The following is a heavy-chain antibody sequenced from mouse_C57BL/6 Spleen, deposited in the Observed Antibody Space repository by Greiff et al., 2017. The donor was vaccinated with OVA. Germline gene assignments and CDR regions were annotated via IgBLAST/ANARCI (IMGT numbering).Heavy chain of an antibody. CDR3: ARWGLPDY. V-gene: IGHV1-26*01. CDR1: GYTFTDYY. Sequence: VQLQQSGPELVKPGASVKISCKASGYTFTDYYMNWVKQSHGKSLEWIGDINPNNGGTSYNQKFKGKATLTVDKSSSTAYMELRSLTSEDSAVYYCARWGLPDYWGQGTTLTVSS. CDR2: INPNNGGT. J-gene: IGHJ2*01. D-gene: IGHD3-1*01.